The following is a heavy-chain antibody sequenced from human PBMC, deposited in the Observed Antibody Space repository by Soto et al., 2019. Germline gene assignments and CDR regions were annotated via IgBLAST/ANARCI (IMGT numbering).Heavy chain of an antibody. Sequence: GSLRLSCAASGFTFSSYGMHWVRQAPGKGLEWVAVISYDGSNKYYADSVKGRFTISRDNSKNTLYLQMNSLRAEDTAVYYCAKEGGFMVRGVNYYGMDVWGQGTTVTVSS. CDR3: AKEGGFMVRGVNYYGMDV. J-gene: IGHJ6*02. D-gene: IGHD3-10*01. V-gene: IGHV3-30*18. CDR1: GFTFSSYG. CDR2: ISYDGSNK.